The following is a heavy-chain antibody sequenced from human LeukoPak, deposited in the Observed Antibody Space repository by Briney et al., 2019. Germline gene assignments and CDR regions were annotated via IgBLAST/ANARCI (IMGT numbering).Heavy chain of an antibody. D-gene: IGHD6-13*01. CDR2: ISSSSSYI. J-gene: IGHJ6*02. CDR1: GFTFTSYA. Sequence: GGSLRLSCVVSGFTFTSYAMDWVRQAPGKGLEWVPSISSSSSYIYYADSVKGRFTISRDNAKNSLYLQMNSLRAEDTAVYYCARGGQQSGMDVWGQGTTVTVSS. V-gene: IGHV3-21*01. CDR3: ARGGQQSGMDV.